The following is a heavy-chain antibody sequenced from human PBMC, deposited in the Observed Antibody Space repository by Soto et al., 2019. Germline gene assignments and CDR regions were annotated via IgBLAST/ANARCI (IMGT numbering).Heavy chain of an antibody. CDR1: GGSFSTHV. CDR3: AAGVREYSSAPPHF. J-gene: IGHJ4*02. D-gene: IGHD5-12*01. CDR2: IIPVFGTT. V-gene: IGHV1-69*01. Sequence: QVQLVQSGAEVKKPGSSVTVSCKAFGGSFSTHVVNWVRQAPGQGLEWVGLIIPVFGTTDYAQHFQGRVTINAEESTRTAFLEVSSLKSEDTAVYYCAAGVREYSSAPPHFWGQGTLVSVSS.